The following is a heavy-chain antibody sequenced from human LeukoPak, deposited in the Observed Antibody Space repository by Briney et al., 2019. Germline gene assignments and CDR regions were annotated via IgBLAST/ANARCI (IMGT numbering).Heavy chain of an antibody. CDR3: VRQPDSGRYGFDH. V-gene: IGHV3-13*01. Sequence: HPGGSLRLSCVVSGFTFKDYDIHWVRQTTGKGLEWVSAIGSGGYTYYADSVRGRFTISREDAETSLSLQMNNLRAEDTAVYYCVRQPDSGRYGFDHWGRGTLVTVSS. CDR1: GFTFKDYD. J-gene: IGHJ4*02. CDR2: IGSGGYT. D-gene: IGHD6-19*01.